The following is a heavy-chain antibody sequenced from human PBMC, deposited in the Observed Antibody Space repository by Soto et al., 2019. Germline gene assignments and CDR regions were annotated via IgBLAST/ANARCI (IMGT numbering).Heavy chain of an antibody. V-gene: IGHV4-31*03. Sequence: QVQLQESGPGLVKASQTLSLMCTVSGASINSSGYYWSWIRQFPGKGLEWIGYVYYSGNTYYIPSLRSRLNISVDTSKNQFSLRLSSVTAADTAIYYCARDSTGFLSTVTTWGRGTLVTVSS. CDR1: GASINSSGYY. CDR2: VYYSGNT. D-gene: IGHD4-17*01. CDR3: ARDSTGFLSTVTT. J-gene: IGHJ5*02.